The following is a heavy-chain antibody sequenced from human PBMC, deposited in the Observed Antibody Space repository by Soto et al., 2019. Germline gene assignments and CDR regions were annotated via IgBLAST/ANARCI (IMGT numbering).Heavy chain of an antibody. J-gene: IGHJ3*02. CDR1: GYTFTSYG. V-gene: IGHV1-18*01. CDR3: ARDPDCSSTSCYAAGDAFDI. CDR2: ISAYNGNT. D-gene: IGHD2-2*01. Sequence: QVQLVQSGAEVKKPGASVKVSCKASGYTFTSYGISWVRQAPGQGLEWMGWISAYNGNTNYAQKLQGRVTMTTDTSTGTAYMELRSLRSDDTAVYYCARDPDCSSTSCYAAGDAFDIWGQGTMVTVSS.